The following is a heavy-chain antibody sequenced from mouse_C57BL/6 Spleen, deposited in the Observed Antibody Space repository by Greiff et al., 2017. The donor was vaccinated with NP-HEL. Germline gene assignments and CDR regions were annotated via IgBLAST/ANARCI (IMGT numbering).Heavy chain of an antibody. V-gene: IGHV1-50*01. CDR3: AGAYFITTVVAGGYFDY. CDR2: IDPSDSYT. J-gene: IGHJ2*01. D-gene: IGHD1-1*01. Sequence: VQLQQSGAELVKPGASVKLSCKASGYTFTSYWMQWVKQRPGQGLEWIGEIDPSDSYTNYNQKFKGKATLTVDTSSSTAYMQLSSLTSEASAVYYCAGAYFITTVVAGGYFDYWGQGTTLTVSS. CDR1: GYTFTSYW.